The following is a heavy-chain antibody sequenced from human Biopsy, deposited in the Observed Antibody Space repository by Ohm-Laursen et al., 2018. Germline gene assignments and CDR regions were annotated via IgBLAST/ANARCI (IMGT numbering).Heavy chain of an antibody. CDR1: GFSFSDYG. V-gene: IGHV3-33*06. D-gene: IGHD3-16*01. CDR2: RWYDGTNK. CDR3: AKVHDSGYYYYSMDV. J-gene: IGHJ6*02. Sequence: SLRLSCAASGFSFSDYGMHWVRQAPGRGLGWVAVRWYDGTNKYYAESVGGRFTISRDNSKNMVYLQMGSLTVEDTAVYYCAKVHDSGYYYYSMDVWGQGTTVTVSS.